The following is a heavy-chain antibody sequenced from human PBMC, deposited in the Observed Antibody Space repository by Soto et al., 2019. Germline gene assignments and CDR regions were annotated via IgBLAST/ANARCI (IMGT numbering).Heavy chain of an antibody. V-gene: IGHV1-69*14. CDR2: ILPIFGTA. D-gene: IGHD4-17*01. CDR1: GGTFTTSS. Sequence: QVQLVQSGAEVKKPGSSVKVSCKASGGTFTTSSINWVRQAPGQRPEWMGNILPIFGTADFAQKFHDRVTITADKSTNTAYVWLRSLLSENTAVYYCARGHEYGGNSDAFDMWGQGTVVTVSS. CDR3: ARGHEYGGNSDAFDM. J-gene: IGHJ3*02.